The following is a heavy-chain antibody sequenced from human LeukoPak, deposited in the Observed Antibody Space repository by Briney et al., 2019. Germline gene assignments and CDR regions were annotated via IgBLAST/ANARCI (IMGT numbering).Heavy chain of an antibody. J-gene: IGHJ5*02. Sequence: SETLSLTCTVSGGSISSSSYYWGWIRQPPGKGLEWIGSIYYSGSTYYNPSLKSRVTMSVDTSKNQFSLKLSSVTAADTAVYYCARAVWGDVLWFDPWGQGTLVTVSS. D-gene: IGHD3-16*01. CDR3: ARAVWGDVLWFDP. V-gene: IGHV4-39*07. CDR1: GGSISSSSYY. CDR2: IYYSGST.